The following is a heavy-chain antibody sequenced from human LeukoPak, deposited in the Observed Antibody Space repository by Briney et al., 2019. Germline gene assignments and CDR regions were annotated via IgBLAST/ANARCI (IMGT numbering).Heavy chain of an antibody. CDR1: GGSISSYY. Sequence: SETLSLTCTVSGGSISSYYWSWIRQPPGKGLEWIGYIYYSGSTNYNPSLKSRVTISVDTSKNQFSLKLSSVTAADTAVYYCARMVGWGARRYYYYMDVWGKGITVTISS. CDR3: ARMVGWGARRYYYYMDV. J-gene: IGHJ6*03. CDR2: IYYSGST. V-gene: IGHV4-59*01. D-gene: IGHD1-26*01.